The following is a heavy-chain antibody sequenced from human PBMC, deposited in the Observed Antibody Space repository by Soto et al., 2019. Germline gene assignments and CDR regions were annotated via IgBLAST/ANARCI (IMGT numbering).Heavy chain of an antibody. J-gene: IGHJ6*02. D-gene: IGHD2-2*01. CDR3: VPTGHCISTSCQPPGYYYGMDV. Sequence: PSETLSLTCTVSGGSISSSSYYWGWIRQPPGKGLEWIGSIYYSGSTYYNPSLKSRVTISVDTSKNQFSLKLSSVTAADTAVYYCVPTGHCISTSCQPPGYYYGMDVWGQGTTVT. V-gene: IGHV4-39*01. CDR1: GGSISSSSYY. CDR2: IYYSGST.